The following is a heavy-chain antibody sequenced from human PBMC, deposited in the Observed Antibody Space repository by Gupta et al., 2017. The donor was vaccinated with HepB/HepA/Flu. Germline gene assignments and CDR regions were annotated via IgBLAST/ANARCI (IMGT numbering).Heavy chain of an antibody. J-gene: IGHJ5*02. V-gene: IGHV4-34*01. CDR3: ARGPDIVVVPAAIRNWFDP. Sequence: QVQLQQWGAGLLKPSETLSLTCAVYGGSFSGYSWSWIRQPPGKGLEWIGEINHSGSTNYNPSLKSRVTISVETSKNQFSLKLSSVTAADTAVYYCARGPDIVVVPAAIRNWFDPWGQGTLVTVSS. CDR1: GGSFSGYS. D-gene: IGHD2-2*02. CDR2: INHSGST.